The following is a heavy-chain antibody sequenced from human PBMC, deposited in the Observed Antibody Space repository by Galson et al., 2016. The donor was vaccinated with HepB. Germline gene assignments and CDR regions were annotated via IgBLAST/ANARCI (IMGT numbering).Heavy chain of an antibody. D-gene: IGHD2-15*01. CDR3: AKIKGRWVADY. CDR1: GFTFSSYG. Sequence: SLRLSCAASGFTFSSYGMSWVRQAPRKGLEWVSGISGSGGNTSYADSVKGRFTISRDNSKNTLYLQMNSLRAEDTAVYYCAKIKGRWVADYWGQGTLVTVSS. J-gene: IGHJ4*02. CDR2: ISGSGGNT. V-gene: IGHV3-23*01.